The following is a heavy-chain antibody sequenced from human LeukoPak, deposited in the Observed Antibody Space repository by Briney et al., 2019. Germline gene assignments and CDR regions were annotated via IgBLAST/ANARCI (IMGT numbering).Heavy chain of an antibody. D-gene: IGHD3-10*01. V-gene: IGHV3-74*01. CDR3: ARYFGDPQGMDV. Sequence: GGSLRLSCVVSGFSVSTNYMSWVRQAPGKGLVWVSRIKTDGSSATYADSVKGRFTISRDNAKNTLYLQMSSLRAEDTAVYYCARYFGDPQGMDVWGQGTTVTVSS. J-gene: IGHJ6*02. CDR1: GFSVSTNY. CDR2: IKTDGSSA.